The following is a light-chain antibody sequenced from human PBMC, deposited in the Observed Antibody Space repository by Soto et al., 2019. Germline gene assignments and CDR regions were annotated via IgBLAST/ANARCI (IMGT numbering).Light chain of an antibody. Sequence: QSALTQPASVSGSPGQSITVSCTGTSSDVGKYSLVSWYQQHPGKAPELIIYEVNKRPSGVSDRFSGSKSGNTASLTISGLQPGDEAEYLCYTYAGSGSPYVFGTGTKLTVL. CDR3: YTYAGSGSPYV. V-gene: IGLV2-23*02. J-gene: IGLJ1*01. CDR1: SSDVGKYSL. CDR2: EVN.